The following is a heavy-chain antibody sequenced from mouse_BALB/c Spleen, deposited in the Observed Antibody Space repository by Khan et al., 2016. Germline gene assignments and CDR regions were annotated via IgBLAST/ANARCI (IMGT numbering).Heavy chain of an antibody. Sequence: QVTLKESGPGILQPSQTLSLTCSFSGFSLSNSGMGVSWIRQPSGKGLEWLAHIYWDDDKRYNPSLKSRLTISKDTSRNQVFLKITSVDTADTATYYCVRPRSTIITTGLAYWGQGTLVTVSA. J-gene: IGHJ3*01. CDR3: VRPRSTIITTGLAY. V-gene: IGHV8-12*01. D-gene: IGHD2-4*01. CDR1: GFSLSNSGMG. CDR2: IYWDDDK.